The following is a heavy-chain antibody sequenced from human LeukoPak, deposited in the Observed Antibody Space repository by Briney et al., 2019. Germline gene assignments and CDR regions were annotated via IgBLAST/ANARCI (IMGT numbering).Heavy chain of an antibody. CDR2: IYPGDSDT. CDR1: GSSFTSYW. Sequence: PGASLQISCKGSGSSFTSYWIGWVRQLPGKGLEWMGIIYPGDSDTRYSPSFQGQVTISADKSISTAYLQWSSLKASDTAMYYCARLKESDYFDYWGQGTLVTVSS. J-gene: IGHJ4*02. D-gene: IGHD2/OR15-2a*01. CDR3: ARLKESDYFDY. V-gene: IGHV5-51*01.